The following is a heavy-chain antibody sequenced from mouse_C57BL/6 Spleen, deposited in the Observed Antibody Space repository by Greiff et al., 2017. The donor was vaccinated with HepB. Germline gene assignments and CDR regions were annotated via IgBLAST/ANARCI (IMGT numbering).Heavy chain of an antibody. CDR2: ISSGSSTI. J-gene: IGHJ2*01. CDR3: ARPLYYGNGGYYFDY. D-gene: IGHD2-1*01. Sequence: EVQLVESGGGLVKPGGSLKLSCEASGFTFSDYGMHWVRQAPEKGLEWVAYISSGSSTIYYADTVKGRFTISRDNAKNTLFLQMTSLTSEDTAMYYCARPLYYGNGGYYFDYWGQGTTLTVSS. CDR1: GFTFSDYG. V-gene: IGHV5-17*01.